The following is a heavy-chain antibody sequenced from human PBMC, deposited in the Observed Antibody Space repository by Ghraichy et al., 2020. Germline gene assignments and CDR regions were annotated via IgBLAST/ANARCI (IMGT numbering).Heavy chain of an antibody. J-gene: IGHJ3*01. CDR1: GYTFSDYY. D-gene: IGHD3-22*01. CDR3: AREGKNDYDTSAHGAFYV. CDR2: INPKSGGT. Sequence: ASVKVSCKTSGYTFSDYYIHWVRQAPGQGLEWMGWINPKSGGTAYGQKFQGRVTTTRDRSITTVYMELTSLRSDDTAVYYCAREGKNDYDTSAHGAFYVWGQGTIVTVSS. V-gene: IGHV1-2*02.